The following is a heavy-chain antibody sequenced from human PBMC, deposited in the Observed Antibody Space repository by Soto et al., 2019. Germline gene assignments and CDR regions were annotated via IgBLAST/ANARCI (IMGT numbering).Heavy chain of an antibody. J-gene: IGHJ5*02. D-gene: IGHD3-10*01. CDR3: ATDLTMVRGVNWFDP. V-gene: IGHV1-24*01. CDR2: FDPEDGET. Sequence: GASVKVSCKVSGYTLTELSMHWVRQAPGKGLEWKGGFDPEDGETIYAQKFQGRVTMTEDTSTDTAYMELSSLRSEDTAVYYCATDLTMVRGVNWFDPWGQGTLVTVSS. CDR1: GYTLTELS.